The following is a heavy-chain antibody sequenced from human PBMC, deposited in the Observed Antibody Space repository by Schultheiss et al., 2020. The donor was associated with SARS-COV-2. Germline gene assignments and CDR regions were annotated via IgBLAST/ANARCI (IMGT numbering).Heavy chain of an antibody. J-gene: IGHJ4*02. Sequence: GESLKISCAASGFTFSDYYMSWIRQAPGKGLEWVSSISSSSSTIYYADSVKGRFTISRDNAKNSLYLQMNSLRAEDTAVYYCARDQDSSSWYDGEFDYWGQGTLVTVSS. D-gene: IGHD6-13*01. CDR1: GFTFSDYY. CDR2: ISSSSSTI. CDR3: ARDQDSSSWYDGEFDY. V-gene: IGHV3-11*04.